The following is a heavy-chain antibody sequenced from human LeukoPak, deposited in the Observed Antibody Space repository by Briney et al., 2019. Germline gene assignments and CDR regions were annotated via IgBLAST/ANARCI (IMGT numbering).Heavy chain of an antibody. V-gene: IGHV1-18*01. CDR1: GYTFNNYC. CDR2: VSSYNGDT. D-gene: IGHD3-9*01. CDR3: VKAWNNLTGRNCSDP. J-gene: IGHJ5*02. Sequence: ASVKVSCKASGYTFNNYCISWVRQAPGQGLEWMGWVSSYNGDTNYAQKFQGRVAMSADTATHTAYMELRSVRFDDTAMYYCVKAWNNLTGRNCSDPWGQKTLVTVSS.